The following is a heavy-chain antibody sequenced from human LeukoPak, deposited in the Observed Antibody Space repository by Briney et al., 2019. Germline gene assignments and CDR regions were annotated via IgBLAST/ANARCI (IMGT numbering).Heavy chain of an antibody. CDR2: IYYSGST. D-gene: IGHD2-2*01. CDR3: AREGIVVAPAAMN. J-gene: IGHJ4*02. Sequence: SETLSLTCTVSGGSISSGDYYWSWIRQPPGKGLEWIGYIYYSGSTYYNPSLKSRVTISVDTSKNQFSLKLSSVTAADTAVYYCAREGIVVAPAAMNWGQGTLVTVSS. V-gene: IGHV4-30-4*08. CDR1: GGSISSGDYY.